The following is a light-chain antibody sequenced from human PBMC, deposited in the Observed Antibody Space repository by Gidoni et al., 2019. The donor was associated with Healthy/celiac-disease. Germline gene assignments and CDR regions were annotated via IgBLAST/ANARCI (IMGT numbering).Light chain of an antibody. J-gene: IGKJ4*01. CDR2: WAS. CDR3: QQYYSTPLT. CDR1: QSVLYSSNNKNY. V-gene: IGKV4-1*01. Sequence: DSLAVSLGERATINCKSSQSVLYSSNNKNYLAWYQQKPGQPPKLLIYWASTRESGVPERFSGSGSGTDFTLTISSLQAEDVAVYYCQQYYSTPLTFGGGTKVEIK.